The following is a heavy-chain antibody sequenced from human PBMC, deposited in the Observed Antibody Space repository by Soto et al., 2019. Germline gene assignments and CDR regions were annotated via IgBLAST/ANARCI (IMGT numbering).Heavy chain of an antibody. CDR3: AKDGTTTGIHYYSMDV. Sequence: WGSLRLSCEVSGFTLTSYGMNWVRQAPDKGLEWVSTIGRGGDTYYADSVKGRFTVSKDNSRNTVFLQMNSLRAEDTALYFCAKDGTTTGIHYYSMDVWGQGTTVTVSS. V-gene: IGHV3-23*01. J-gene: IGHJ6*02. CDR2: IGRGGDT. D-gene: IGHD1-1*01. CDR1: GFTLTSYG.